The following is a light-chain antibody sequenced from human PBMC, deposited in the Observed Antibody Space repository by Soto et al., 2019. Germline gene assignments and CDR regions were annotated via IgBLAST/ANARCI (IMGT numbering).Light chain of an antibody. V-gene: IGKV1-5*01. CDR1: QSVSGW. Sequence: DIQMTQSPSTLSASVGDTVTVTCRASQSVSGWLAWYQQKPGKAPKLLIFDASSLKTGVPSRFSGSGSGTEFTLTTSNLQPDDFATYYCQQYDSYSSGPFGQGTKVDIK. CDR2: DAS. J-gene: IGKJ1*01. CDR3: QQYDSYSSGP.